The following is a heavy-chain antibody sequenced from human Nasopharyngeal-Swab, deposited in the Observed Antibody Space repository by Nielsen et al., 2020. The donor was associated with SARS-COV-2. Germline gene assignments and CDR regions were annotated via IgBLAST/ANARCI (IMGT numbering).Heavy chain of an antibody. V-gene: IGHV1-2*06. D-gene: IGHD6-13*01. Sequence: ASVKVSCKASGYTFSDYFLHWVREAPGQGLEWMGRLNPNTGVANYAQKFQGRVTMTRDTSLSTGYMELSSLRSDDTAVYSCARKKQLVRPFDYWGQGTLVTVSS. CDR1: GYTFSDYF. CDR3: ARKKQLVRPFDY. CDR2: LNPNTGVA. J-gene: IGHJ4*02.